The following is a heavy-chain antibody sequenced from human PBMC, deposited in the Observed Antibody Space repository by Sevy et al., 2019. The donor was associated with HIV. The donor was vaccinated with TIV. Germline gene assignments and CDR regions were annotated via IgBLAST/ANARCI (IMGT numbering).Heavy chain of an antibody. V-gene: IGHV3-23*01. CDR1: GFSFDSYG. Sequence: GSLRLSCAVSGFSFDSYGMTWVRQAPGKGLEWVSGISGSGTRTYYADSVKGRFIISRDNSKNTLYLQMNSLRSEDTAIYYCAKGGGGHYDPDEIGYYFYYYNMDVWGKGTTVTVSS. J-gene: IGHJ6*03. CDR3: AKGGGGHYDPDEIGYYFYYYNMDV. D-gene: IGHD3-22*01. CDR2: ISGSGTRT.